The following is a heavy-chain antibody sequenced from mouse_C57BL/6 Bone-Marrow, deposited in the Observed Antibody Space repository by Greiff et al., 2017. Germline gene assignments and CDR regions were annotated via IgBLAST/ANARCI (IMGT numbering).Heavy chain of an antibody. CDR3: ASPFYIPTWFAY. CDR1: GFTFSSYG. CDR2: ISSGGSYT. J-gene: IGHJ3*01. V-gene: IGHV5-6*01. Sequence: EVQGVESGGDLVKPGGSLKLSCAASGFTFSSYGMSWVRQTPDKRLEWVATISSGGSYTYYPDSVKGRFTISRDNAKNTLYLQMSSLKSEDTAMYYWASPFYIPTWFAYWGQGTLVTVSA. D-gene: IGHD1-3*01.